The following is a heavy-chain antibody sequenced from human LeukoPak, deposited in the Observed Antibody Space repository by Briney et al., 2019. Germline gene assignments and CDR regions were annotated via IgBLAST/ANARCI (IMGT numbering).Heavy chain of an antibody. J-gene: IGHJ4*02. V-gene: IGHV1-18*01. CDR1: GYTFTCYG. CDR3: ARSYGIAAAGDFDY. Sequence: GASVKVSCKASGYTFTCYGISWVRQAPGQGLEWMGWISAYNGNTNYAQKLQGRVTMTTDTSTSTAYMELRSLRSDDTAVYYCARSYGIAAAGDFDYWGQGTLVTVSS. D-gene: IGHD6-13*01. CDR2: ISAYNGNT.